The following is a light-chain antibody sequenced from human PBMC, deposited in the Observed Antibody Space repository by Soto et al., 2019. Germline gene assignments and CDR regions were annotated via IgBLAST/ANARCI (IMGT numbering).Light chain of an antibody. CDR2: GAS. CDR3: PQYNNWPPDRT. Sequence: EIVMTQSPATLSVSPGERATLSCRASQSVSSNLAWYQQKPGQAPRLLIYGASTRATGIPARFSGSGSGTEFTLTISSLQSEDFAIYFCPQYNNWPPDRTFGQGTKVEI. V-gene: IGKV3-15*01. J-gene: IGKJ1*01. CDR1: QSVSSN.